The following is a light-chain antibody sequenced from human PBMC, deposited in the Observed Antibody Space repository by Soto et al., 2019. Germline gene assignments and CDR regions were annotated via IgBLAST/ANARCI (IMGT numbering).Light chain of an antibody. CDR1: SSNIGSNT. Sequence: QSVLTQPPSASGTPGQRVTICCSGSSSNIGSNTVNWYQQLPGTAPKLLIYSNNQRPSGVPDRFSGSKSGTSASLAISGLQSEDEADYYCAAWDDSLEVVFGGGTKLTVL. V-gene: IGLV1-44*01. CDR2: SNN. J-gene: IGLJ2*01. CDR3: AAWDDSLEVV.